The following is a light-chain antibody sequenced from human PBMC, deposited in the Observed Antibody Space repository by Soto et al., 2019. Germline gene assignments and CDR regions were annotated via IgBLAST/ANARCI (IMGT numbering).Light chain of an antibody. V-gene: IGLV2-23*01. J-gene: IGLJ3*02. CDR1: RSDVGSYNL. Sequence: QSALTQPASVSGSPGQSITISCTGSRSDVGSYNLVSWYQHHPGKAPKLMIYEGNERPSGVSNRFSGSKSGNTASLTISGLQAEDEADYYCCSFARSTTWVFGGGTKLTVL. CDR2: EGN. CDR3: CSFARSTTWV.